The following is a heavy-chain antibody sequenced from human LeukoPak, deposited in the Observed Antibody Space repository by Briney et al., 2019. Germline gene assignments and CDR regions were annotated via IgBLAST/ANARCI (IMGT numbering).Heavy chain of an antibody. CDR1: GWSFNDYL. Sequence: SETLSLTCAVYGWSFNDYLWHGIRQPPGRGLAWIGEINARGEPNYNPSLKSRFNISVDTSKTQFSLSLTSMIAADTALYYCARGQVPAARGYNWFHPWGQGTLVTVSS. D-gene: IGHD2-2*01. V-gene: IGHV4-34*01. J-gene: IGHJ5*02. CDR2: INARGEP. CDR3: ARGQVPAARGYNWFHP.